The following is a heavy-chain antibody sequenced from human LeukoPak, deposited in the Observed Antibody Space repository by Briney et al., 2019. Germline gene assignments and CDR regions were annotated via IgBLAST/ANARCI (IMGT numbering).Heavy chain of an antibody. D-gene: IGHD3-3*01. J-gene: IGHJ6*02. V-gene: IGHV3-23*01. CDR2: ISGSGGST. CDR3: AKSRRITIFGVVISNYYYYYGMDV. Sequence: GGSLRLSCEASGFTFSSYAMSWVRQAPGKGLEWVSAISGSGGSTYYADSVKGRFTISRDNSKNTLYLQMNSLRAEDTAVYYCAKSRRITIFGVVISNYYYYYGMDVWGQGTTVAVSS. CDR1: GFTFSSYA.